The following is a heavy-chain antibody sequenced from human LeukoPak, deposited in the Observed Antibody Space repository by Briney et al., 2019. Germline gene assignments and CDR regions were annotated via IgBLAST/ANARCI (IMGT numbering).Heavy chain of an antibody. Sequence: AGGSLRLSCAASGFTFSSYWMSWVRQAPGKGLEWVSYISSSSSSIYYADSVKGRFTISRDNAKNSLYLQMNSLRAEDTALYYCAKGSPSYYGSGSYNYWGQGTLVTVSS. CDR1: GFTFSSYW. J-gene: IGHJ4*02. V-gene: IGHV3-21*04. D-gene: IGHD3-10*01. CDR3: AKGSPSYYGSGSYNY. CDR2: ISSSSSSI.